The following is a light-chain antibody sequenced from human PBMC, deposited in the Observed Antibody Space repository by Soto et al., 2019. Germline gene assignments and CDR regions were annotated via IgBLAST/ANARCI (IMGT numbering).Light chain of an antibody. CDR2: DAS. V-gene: IGKV3-11*01. CDR3: QHYNSYSEA. CDR1: QSVSGF. J-gene: IGKJ1*01. Sequence: EIVLTQSPATLSLSPGERATLSCRASQSVSGFLAWFQQKPGQAPRLLIYDASKRATGIPARFSGSGFGTEFTLTISSLQPDDFATYYCQHYNSYSEAFGQGTKVELK.